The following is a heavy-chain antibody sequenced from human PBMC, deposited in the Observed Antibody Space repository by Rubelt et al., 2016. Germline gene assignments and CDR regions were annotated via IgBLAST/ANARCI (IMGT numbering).Heavy chain of an antibody. CDR2: ISAYNGNT. V-gene: IGHV1-18*01. CDR1: GYTFTTYG. CDR3: ASVVPGSYYYYGMDV. D-gene: IGHD1-26*01. J-gene: IGHJ6*02. Sequence: QVQLVQSGAEVKKPGASVKVSCKASGYTFTTYGINWVRQAPGQGLEWMGWISAYNGNTNYAQKLQGRVTMTTDTSTSTAYMELRSLRSDDTAVYYCASVVPGSYYYYGMDVWGQGTTVTVSS.